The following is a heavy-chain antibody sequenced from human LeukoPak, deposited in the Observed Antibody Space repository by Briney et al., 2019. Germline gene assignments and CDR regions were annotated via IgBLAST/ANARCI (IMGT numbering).Heavy chain of an antibody. CDR2: INSDGSST. D-gene: IGHD4-17*01. V-gene: IGHV3-74*01. J-gene: IGHJ4*02. CDR3: ARLYTVTTVFDY. Sequence: GGSLRLSCAASGLTFSSHWMHWVRQAPGKGLVWVSRINSDGSSTSYADSVKGRFTISRDNAKNTLYLQMNSLRAEDTAVYYCARLYTVTTVFDYWGQGTLVTVSS. CDR1: GLTFSSHW.